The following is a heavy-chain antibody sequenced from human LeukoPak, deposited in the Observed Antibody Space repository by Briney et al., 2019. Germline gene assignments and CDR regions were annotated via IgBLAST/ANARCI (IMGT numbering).Heavy chain of an antibody. Sequence: GGSLRLSCTASGFIFSTYGMHWVRHAPGKGLEWVAFITHEGGYIQYYAESVKGRFTISRDNSKNTLYLDMTSLRSEDAAVYYCAKDKEYASGSYPTDSWGLGTLVTVSS. CDR2: ITHEGGYIQ. D-gene: IGHD3-10*01. V-gene: IGHV3-30*02. CDR3: AKDKEYASGSYPTDS. J-gene: IGHJ4*02. CDR1: GFIFSTYG.